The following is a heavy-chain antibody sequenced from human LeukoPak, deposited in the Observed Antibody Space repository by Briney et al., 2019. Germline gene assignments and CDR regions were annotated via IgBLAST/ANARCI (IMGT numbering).Heavy chain of an antibody. Sequence: GGSLRFSCAASGFPFNAYWMTWVRQAPGKGLEWVANIRQDGDTKYYVDSVKGRFTISRDNAMNSLYLQMNSLRAEDTAIYYCARSLPYGTTWYGRSDFWGQGTLVTVSS. D-gene: IGHD6-13*01. V-gene: IGHV3-7*03. CDR2: IRQDGDTK. J-gene: IGHJ4*02. CDR1: GFPFNAYW. CDR3: ARSLPYGTTWYGRSDF.